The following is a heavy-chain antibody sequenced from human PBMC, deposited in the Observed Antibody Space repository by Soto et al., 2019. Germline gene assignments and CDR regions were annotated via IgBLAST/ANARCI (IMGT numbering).Heavy chain of an antibody. V-gene: IGHV4-31*11. CDR3: QGSKASSMFDS. CDR1: GCSVSGCVYY. CDR2: IYHTGST. J-gene: IGHJ4*02. Sequence: TLSLTCAVSGCSVSGCVYYWGCIRQLPGKGLEWIVYIYHTGSTFYNPSLKSRVTISLDTSKSQFSLKLTSVTAADTAMYYCQGSKASSMFDSWGQGSPVTVSS. D-gene: IGHD3-10*01.